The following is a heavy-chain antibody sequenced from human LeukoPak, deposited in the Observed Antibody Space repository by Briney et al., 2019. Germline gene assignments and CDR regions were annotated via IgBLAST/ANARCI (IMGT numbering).Heavy chain of an antibody. CDR3: ARGRGYFYDSSGYYTFDY. CDR2: IDWDDDK. V-gene: IGHV2-70*11. J-gene: IGHJ4*02. D-gene: IGHD3-22*01. CDR1: GFSLSTNGMC. Sequence: SGPALVKPTQTLTLTCTFSGFSLSTNGMCVSWIRQPHGKALEWVARIDWDDDKYYRTSLETRLTISKDTSKNQVVLTMTNMDPVDTATYYCARGRGYFYDSSGYYTFDYWGQGTLVTVSS.